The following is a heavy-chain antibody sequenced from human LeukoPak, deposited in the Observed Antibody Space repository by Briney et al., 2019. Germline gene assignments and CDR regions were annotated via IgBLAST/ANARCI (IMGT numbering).Heavy chain of an antibody. J-gene: IGHJ4*02. CDR3: AKDHTRGYSYGYPDY. D-gene: IGHD5-18*01. CDR1: GFTFSSYG. Sequence: GRSLRLSCAASGFTFSSYGIHWVRQAPGKGLEWVAVIWYDGTNKYYADSVKGRFTISRDNSKNTLYLQMNSLRAEDTAVYFCAKDHTRGYSYGYPDYWGQGTLVTVSS. V-gene: IGHV3-33*06. CDR2: IWYDGTNK.